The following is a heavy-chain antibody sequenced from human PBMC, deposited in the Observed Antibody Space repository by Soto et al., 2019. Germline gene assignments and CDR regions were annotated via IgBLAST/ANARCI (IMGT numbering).Heavy chain of an antibody. CDR1: VFPFGANA. CDR2: LSNTGIRT. V-gene: IGHV3-23*01. Sequence: EVQVLESGGGLVQPGGSLRLSCVVSVFPFGANAMSWVRQAPGKGLEWVSGLSNTGIRTSYADSVKGRFNISRDNSENTVYLQMNSLRVEDTAVYYCATEMGATQGPFDNWGQGTLVTVSS. J-gene: IGHJ4*02. CDR3: ATEMGATQGPFDN. D-gene: IGHD1-26*01.